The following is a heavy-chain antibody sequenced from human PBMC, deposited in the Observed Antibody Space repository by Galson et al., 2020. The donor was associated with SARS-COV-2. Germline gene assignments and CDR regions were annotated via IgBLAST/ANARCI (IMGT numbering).Heavy chain of an antibody. CDR3: AKGVVVTAHYYFYMDV. D-gene: IGHD2-21*02. CDR1: GFTFSSYG. CDR2: IWYDGSNK. V-gene: IGHV3-33*06. J-gene: IGHJ6*03. Sequence: GESLKISCAASGFTFSSYGMHWVRQAPGKGLEWVAVIWYDGSNKYYADSVKGRFTISRDNSKNTLDLQMNSLRAGDTAVYYCAKGVVVTAHYYFYMDVWGKGTTDSVTS.